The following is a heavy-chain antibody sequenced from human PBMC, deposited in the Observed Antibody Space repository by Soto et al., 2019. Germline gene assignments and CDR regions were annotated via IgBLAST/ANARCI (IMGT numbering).Heavy chain of an antibody. CDR2: ISSSSSYI. V-gene: IGHV3-21*01. CDR3: ARGGFGEFVNTAFDI. J-gene: IGHJ3*02. CDR1: GFTFSSYS. D-gene: IGHD3-10*01. Sequence: GGSLRLSCAASGFTFSSYSMSWVRQAPGKGLEWVSSISSSSSYIYYADSVKGRFTISRDNAKNSLYLQMNSLRAEDTAVYYCARGGFGEFVNTAFDIWGQGTMVTISS.